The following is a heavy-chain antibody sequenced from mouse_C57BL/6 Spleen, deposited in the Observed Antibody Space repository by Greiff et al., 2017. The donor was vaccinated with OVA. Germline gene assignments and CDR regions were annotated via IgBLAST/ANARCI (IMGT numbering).Heavy chain of an antibody. V-gene: IGHV5-12*01. CDR1: GFTFSDYY. Sequence: EVKLVESGGGLVQPGGSLKLSCAASGFTFSDYYMYWVRQTPEKRLEWVAYISNGGGSTYYPDTVKGRFTISRDNAKNTLYLQMSRLKSEDTAMYYCARPHYYANSPFAYWGQGTLVTVAA. CDR2: ISNGGGST. D-gene: IGHD1-1*01. J-gene: IGHJ3*01. CDR3: ARPHYYANSPFAY.